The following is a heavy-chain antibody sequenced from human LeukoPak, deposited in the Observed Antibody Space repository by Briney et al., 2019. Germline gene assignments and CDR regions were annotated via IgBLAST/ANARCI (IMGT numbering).Heavy chain of an antibody. Sequence: ASETLSLTCTVSGGSISSYYWSWIRQPPGKGLEWIGYIYYSGSTNYNPSLKSRVTISVDTSKNQFSLKLTSVTAANTAVYYCARGARWNPDYWGQGTLVTVSS. CDR3: ARGARWNPDY. CDR2: IYYSGST. V-gene: IGHV4-59*01. J-gene: IGHJ4*02. CDR1: GGSISSYY. D-gene: IGHD1-1*01.